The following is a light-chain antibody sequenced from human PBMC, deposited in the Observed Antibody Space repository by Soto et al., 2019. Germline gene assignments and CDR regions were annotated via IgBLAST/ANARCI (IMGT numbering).Light chain of an antibody. CDR2: GAS. J-gene: IGKJ2*01. V-gene: IGKV3-20*01. Sequence: EIVLTQSPGTLSLSPGERATLSCRASQSVSTSSLAWYQQKPGQAPRLLIYGASSRATGIPDRVSGSGSGADFTLTISRLEPEDFAIYYCQQYGGSPYTFGQGTKLAIK. CDR1: QSVSTSS. CDR3: QQYGGSPYT.